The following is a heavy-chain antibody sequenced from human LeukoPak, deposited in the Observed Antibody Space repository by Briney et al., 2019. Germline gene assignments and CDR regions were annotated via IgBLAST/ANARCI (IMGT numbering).Heavy chain of an antibody. CDR3: ARDRHYYGSGSYRTGFDP. V-gene: IGHV3-21*04. D-gene: IGHD3-10*01. CDR1: GFTFSSYT. J-gene: IGHJ5*02. Sequence: GGSLRLSCAASGFTFSSYTINWVRQAPGKGLEWVSSITSTSTYIYYSDSVKGRFTISRDNAKNSLYLQMNSLRAEDTAVYYCARDRHYYGSGSYRTGFDPWGQGTLVTVSS. CDR2: ITSTSTYI.